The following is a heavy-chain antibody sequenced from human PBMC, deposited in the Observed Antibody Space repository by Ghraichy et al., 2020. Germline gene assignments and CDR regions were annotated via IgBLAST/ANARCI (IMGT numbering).Heavy chain of an antibody. J-gene: IGHJ4*02. CDR3: AKSWFFRSGYSPFDY. Sequence: GGSLRLSCAASGFTFSSYGMHWVRQAPGKGLEWVAVISYDGSNKYYADSVKGRFTISRDNSKNTLYLQMNSLRAEDTAVYYCAKSWFFRSGYSPFDYWGQGTLVTVSS. CDR1: GFTFSSYG. D-gene: IGHD3-22*01. CDR2: ISYDGSNK. V-gene: IGHV3-30*18.